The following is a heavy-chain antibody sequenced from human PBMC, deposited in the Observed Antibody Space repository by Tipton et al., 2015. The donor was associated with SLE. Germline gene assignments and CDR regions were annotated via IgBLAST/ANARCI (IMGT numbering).Heavy chain of an antibody. CDR2: INPSGGST. CDR1: GYTFTSYY. V-gene: IGHV1-46*01. D-gene: IGHD6-19*01. CDR3: ARDQSSGPFDY. J-gene: IGHJ4*02. Sequence: QLVQSGAEVKKPGASVKVSCKASGYTFTSYYMHWVRQAPGQGLEWMGIINPSGGSTSYAQKFQGRVTMTRDTSTSTVYMELSSLRSDDTAVYYCARDQSSGPFDYWGQGTLVTVSS.